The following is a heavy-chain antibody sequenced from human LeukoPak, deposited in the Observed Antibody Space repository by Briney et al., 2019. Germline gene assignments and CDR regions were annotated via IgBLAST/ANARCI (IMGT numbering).Heavy chain of an antibody. D-gene: IGHD3-22*01. CDR2: ISSSSSYI. CDR3: ARDRDSSGYHLVDY. Sequence: PGGSLRLSCGASGFTFSSYSMNWVRQAPGKGLEWVSSISSSSSYIYYADSVKGRFTISRDNAKNSLYLQMNSLRAEDTAVYYCARDRDSSGYHLVDYWGQGTLVTVSS. V-gene: IGHV3-21*01. CDR1: GFTFSSYS. J-gene: IGHJ4*02.